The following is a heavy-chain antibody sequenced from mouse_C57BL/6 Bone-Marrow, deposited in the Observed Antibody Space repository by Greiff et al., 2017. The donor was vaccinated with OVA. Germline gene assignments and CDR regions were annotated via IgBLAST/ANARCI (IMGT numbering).Heavy chain of an antibody. Sequence: VQLQQSGTVLARPGASVKMSCKTSGYTFTSYWMHWVKQRPGQGLEWIGAIYPGNSDTSYNQKFKGKAKLTAVTSASTAYMELSSLTNEDSAVYYCTRSHGSRGYFDVWGTGTTVTVSS. D-gene: IGHD1-1*01. CDR2: IYPGNSDT. V-gene: IGHV1-5*01. CDR3: TRSHGSRGYFDV. J-gene: IGHJ1*03. CDR1: GYTFTSYW.